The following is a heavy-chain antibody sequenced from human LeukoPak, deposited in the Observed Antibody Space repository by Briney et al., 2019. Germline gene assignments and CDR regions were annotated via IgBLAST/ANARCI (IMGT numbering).Heavy chain of an antibody. D-gene: IGHD3-10*01. CDR3: ARVHGDHDSFDI. Sequence: SETLSLTCTVSGGSIRSGGYYWSWIRQHPGGGLECIQYIYYSGSSYYNPSLTSRVTISLDTSKNQFSLNLSSVAAADTAVYYCARVHGDHDSFDIWGQGTMVTVSS. V-gene: IGHV4-31*03. CDR1: GGSIRSGGYY. CDR2: IYYSGSS. J-gene: IGHJ3*02.